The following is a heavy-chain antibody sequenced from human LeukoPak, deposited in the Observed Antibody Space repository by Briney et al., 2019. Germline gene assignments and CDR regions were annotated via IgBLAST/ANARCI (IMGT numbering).Heavy chain of an antibody. J-gene: IGHJ4*02. D-gene: IGHD4-11*01. CDR2: ISAYNGNT. Sequence: ASVKVSCKASGYTFTNYGISWVRQAPGQGLEWMGWISAYNGNTNYAQKLQGRVTMTTDTSTTTAYMELRSLRSDDTAVYYCARAYDYSNYGEYYFDYWGQGTLVTASS. CDR3: ARAYDYSNYGEYYFDY. V-gene: IGHV1-18*01. CDR1: GYTFTNYG.